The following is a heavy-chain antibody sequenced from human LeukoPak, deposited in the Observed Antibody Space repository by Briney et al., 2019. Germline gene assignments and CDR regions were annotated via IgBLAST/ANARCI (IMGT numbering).Heavy chain of an antibody. J-gene: IGHJ6*02. Sequence: PGGSLRLSCAASGFTFSSYSMNWVRQAPGKGLEWVSYISSSSSTIYYADSVKGRFTISRDNAKNSLYLQMNSLRAEDTAVYYCATRVRGDSPYYYYGMDVWGQGTTVTVSS. CDR1: GFTFSSYS. V-gene: IGHV3-48*04. CDR3: ATRVRGDSPYYYYGMDV. D-gene: IGHD3-10*01. CDR2: ISSSSSTI.